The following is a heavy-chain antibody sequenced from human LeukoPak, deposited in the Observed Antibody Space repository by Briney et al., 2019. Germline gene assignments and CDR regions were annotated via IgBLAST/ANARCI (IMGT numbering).Heavy chain of an antibody. J-gene: IGHJ4*02. Sequence: PSETLSLTCTVSGGSINDYYWSWIRQSPGKGLEWIGYIYYTGRTKYNPSVQSRVTISVDTSKNQFSLNLRSVTSADTGVYFCTRVSIHGDSDYWGQGTLVTVSS. CDR2: IYYTGRT. V-gene: IGHV4-59*01. CDR3: TRVSIHGDSDY. CDR1: GGSINDYY.